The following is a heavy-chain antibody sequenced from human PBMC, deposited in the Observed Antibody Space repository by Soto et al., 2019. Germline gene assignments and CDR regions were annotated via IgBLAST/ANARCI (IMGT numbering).Heavy chain of an antibody. CDR1: GFTFSSYG. CDR3: AREAFQEPFFDY. J-gene: IGHJ4*02. CDR2: IWYDGSNK. D-gene: IGHD1-26*01. V-gene: IGHV3-33*01. Sequence: QVQLVESGGGVVQPGRSLRLSCAASGFTFSSYGMHWVRQAPGKGLEWVGVIWYDGSNKYYADSVKGRFTISRDNSKNTLYLQMNSLRAEATAVYYCAREAFQEPFFDYWGQGTLVTVSS.